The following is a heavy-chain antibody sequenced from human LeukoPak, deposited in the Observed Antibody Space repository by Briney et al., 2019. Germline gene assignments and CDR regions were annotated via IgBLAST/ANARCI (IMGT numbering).Heavy chain of an antibody. CDR2: INRSGST. V-gene: IGHV4-34*01. CDR3: ARGVYIAAAQYGY. J-gene: IGHJ4*02. Sequence: PSETLSLTCAVYGGSFSGYYWSWIRQPPGKGLEWIGDINRSGSTNYNPSLKSRVTISVDTSKTQFSLKLSSVTAADTAVYYCARGVYIAAAQYGYWSQGTLVTVSS. D-gene: IGHD6-13*01. CDR1: GGSFSGYY.